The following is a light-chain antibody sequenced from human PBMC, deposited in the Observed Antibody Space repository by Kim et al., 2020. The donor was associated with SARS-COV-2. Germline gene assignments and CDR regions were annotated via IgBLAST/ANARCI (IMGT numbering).Light chain of an antibody. Sequence: SPGERATLSSRASQSVSNNYLAWYQQKPGQAPRLLIYGASSRATGIPDRFSGSGSGTDFTLTISRLEPEDFAVFYCQQYGGSPRTFGQGTKVDIK. CDR3: QQYGGSPRT. J-gene: IGKJ1*01. CDR2: GAS. V-gene: IGKV3-20*01. CDR1: QSVSNNY.